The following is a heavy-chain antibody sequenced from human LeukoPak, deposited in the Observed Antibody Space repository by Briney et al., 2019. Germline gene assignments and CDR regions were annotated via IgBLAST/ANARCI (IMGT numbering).Heavy chain of an antibody. Sequence: GGSLRLSCAASGFTFSDYYMSWIRQAPGKGLEWVANIKQDGSEKYYVDSVKGRFTISRDNAKSSLYLQMNSLRAEDTAVYYCARDVYYDFWSGYSYYFDYWGQGTLVTVSS. CDR2: IKQDGSEK. CDR1: GFTFSDYY. CDR3: ARDVYYDFWSGYSYYFDY. J-gene: IGHJ4*02. V-gene: IGHV3-7*01. D-gene: IGHD3-3*01.